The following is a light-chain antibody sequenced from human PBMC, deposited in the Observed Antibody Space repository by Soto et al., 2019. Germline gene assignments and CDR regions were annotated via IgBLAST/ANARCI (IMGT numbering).Light chain of an antibody. Sequence: EIVLTQSPGTLSLSPGERATLSCRASQSVSSSYLAWYQQKPGQAPRLLIYGASSRATGIPDRFSGSGSGTDFTLTISRLEPEECAVYYCQQYGSSPLTFGPGTKVDIK. V-gene: IGKV3-20*01. CDR3: QQYGSSPLT. J-gene: IGKJ3*01. CDR2: GAS. CDR1: QSVSSSY.